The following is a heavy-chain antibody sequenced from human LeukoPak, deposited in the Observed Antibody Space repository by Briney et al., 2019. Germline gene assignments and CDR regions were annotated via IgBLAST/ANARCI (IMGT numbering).Heavy chain of an antibody. D-gene: IGHD3-22*01. CDR1: GGTFISYA. V-gene: IGHV1-69*06. J-gene: IGHJ4*02. CDR2: IIPVFGTT. CDR3: ARCSPGDSSNFYAVLQY. Sequence: ASVKVSCKASGGTFISYAVSWVRLTPGQGLEWLGGIIPVFGTTTYAQKFQAKVTMTADKSTNTAYLEISSLTSDDTAVYYCARCSPGDSSNFYAVLQYWGQGTQVTVST.